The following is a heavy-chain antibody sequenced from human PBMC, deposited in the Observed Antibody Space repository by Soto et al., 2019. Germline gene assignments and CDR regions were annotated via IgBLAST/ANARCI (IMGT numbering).Heavy chain of an antibody. V-gene: IGHV3-33*01. CDR3: ARATGEWLARFDY. J-gene: IGHJ4*02. Sequence: QVQLVESGGGVVQPGRSLRLSCAASGFTFSSYGMHWVRQAPGKGLEWVAVIWYDGSNKYYADSVKGRFTISRGNSKNTLYLQMNSLRAEDTAVYYCARATGEWLARFDYWGQGTLVTVSS. D-gene: IGHD6-19*01. CDR2: IWYDGSNK. CDR1: GFTFSSYG.